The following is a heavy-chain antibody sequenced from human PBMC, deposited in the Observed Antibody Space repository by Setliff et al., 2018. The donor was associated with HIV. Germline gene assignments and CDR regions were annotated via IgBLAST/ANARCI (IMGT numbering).Heavy chain of an antibody. CDR3: MREATARAGDF. Sequence: GGSLRLSCAASGLTFSSYWMNWVRQAPGKGLEWVSRISANGVKTYYADSVKGRFTISRDNSKDTLYLQLNSLRPADTAIYYCMREATARAGDFWGQGALVTVSS. CDR1: GLTFSSYW. J-gene: IGHJ4*02. V-gene: IGHV3-23*01. CDR2: ISANGVKT. D-gene: IGHD2-21*02.